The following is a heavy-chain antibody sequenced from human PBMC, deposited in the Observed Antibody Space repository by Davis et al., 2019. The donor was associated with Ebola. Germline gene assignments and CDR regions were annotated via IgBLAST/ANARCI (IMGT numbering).Heavy chain of an antibody. D-gene: IGHD6-19*01. CDR1: GFTFSSNS. CDR3: ARGEDYQYSSGIGY. Sequence: GESLKISCAASGFTFSSNSMNWVRQAPGKGLEWVSFISSSSSYTNYADSVKGRFTISRDNAKNSLYLQMNSLRAEDTAVYYCARGEDYQYSSGIGYWGQGTLVTVSS. CDR2: ISSSSSYT. V-gene: IGHV3-21*01. J-gene: IGHJ4*02.